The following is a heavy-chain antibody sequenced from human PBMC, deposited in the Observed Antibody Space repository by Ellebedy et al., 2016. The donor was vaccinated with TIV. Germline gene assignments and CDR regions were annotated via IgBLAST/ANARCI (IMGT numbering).Heavy chain of an antibody. Sequence: PGGSLRLSCKGSGYSFTSYWIGWVRQMPGKGLEWMGIIYPGDSDTRYSPSFQGQVTISADKSISTAYLQWSSLKASDTAMYYCARHYDCSSTRCYGDYYYGMDVWGQGTTVTVSS. CDR1: GYSFTSYW. CDR2: IYPGDSDT. V-gene: IGHV5-51*01. CDR3: ARHYDCSSTRCYGDYYYGMDV. D-gene: IGHD2-2*01. J-gene: IGHJ6*02.